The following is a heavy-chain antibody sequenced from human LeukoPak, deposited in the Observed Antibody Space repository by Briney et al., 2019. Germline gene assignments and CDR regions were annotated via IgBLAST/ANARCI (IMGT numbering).Heavy chain of an antibody. CDR1: GGSLNTRSNY. CDR3: ARVTGYVIEDNFDY. D-gene: IGHD2-15*01. J-gene: IGHJ4*02. Sequence: SETLSLTCSLSGGSLNTRSNYWGWVRQPPGRGREWIGSINDSGATYYNPSLKSRVTISVDTSKNEFSLRRTSVTAADTAVYYCARVTGYVIEDNFDYWGQGTLVTVSS. V-gene: IGHV4-39*07. CDR2: INDSGAT.